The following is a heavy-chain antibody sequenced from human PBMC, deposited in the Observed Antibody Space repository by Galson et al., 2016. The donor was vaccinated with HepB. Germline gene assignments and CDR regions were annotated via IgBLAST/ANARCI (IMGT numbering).Heavy chain of an antibody. Sequence: SLRLSCAASGFTFNNFAMHWVRQAPGKGLEYVSGIRSTGDTTYNGDSVKDRFTISRDNSKNTVYLQMSSLRPEDTAVYYCVKGLQQLRRASGFDPWGQGTLVTVSS. CDR3: VKGLQQLRRASGFDP. CDR1: GFTFNNFA. J-gene: IGHJ5*02. CDR2: IRSTGDTT. V-gene: IGHV3-64D*08. D-gene: IGHD6-13*01.